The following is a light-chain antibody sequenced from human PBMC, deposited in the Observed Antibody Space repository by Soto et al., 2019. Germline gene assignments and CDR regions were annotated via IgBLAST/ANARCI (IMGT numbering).Light chain of an antibody. J-gene: IGKJ4*01. V-gene: IGKV3-15*01. CDR2: GAS. CDR3: QQYTSWPLT. Sequence: EIAMTQSPATLSVSPGERATLSCRASQSVYSNLAWYQQKPGQAPRLLIYGASTRATGIPARFSGSGSGTEFTVTIRSLQSEDFAVYYCQQYTSWPLTFGGGTKVEIK. CDR1: QSVYSN.